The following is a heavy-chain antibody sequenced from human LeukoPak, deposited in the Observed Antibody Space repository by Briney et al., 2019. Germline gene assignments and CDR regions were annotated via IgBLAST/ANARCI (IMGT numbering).Heavy chain of an antibody. CDR1: GFTFSIYG. J-gene: IGHJ4*02. D-gene: IGHD6-19*01. CDR3: ARVGYNSGWYEY. Sequence: GGSLRLSCAASGFTFSIYGLHWVRQPPGKGLEWVAALWEDGTNIHYADSVKGRFTISRDNSKNTLYLQMNSLRAEDTAVYYCARVGYNSGWYEYWGQGTLVTVSS. CDR2: LWEDGTNI. V-gene: IGHV3-33*01.